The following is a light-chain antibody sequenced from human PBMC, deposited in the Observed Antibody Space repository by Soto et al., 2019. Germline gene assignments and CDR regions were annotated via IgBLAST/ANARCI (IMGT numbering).Light chain of an antibody. V-gene: IGLV2-8*01. CDR3: SSYAGSNNFV. CDR1: SSDVGGFNY. CDR2: EVN. Sequence: QSALTQPPSASGSPGQSVTISCSGTSSDVGGFNYVSWYQQHPGRAPKVLIYEVNKRPSGVPDRFSGSKSGSTASLTVSGLRAEDEADYYCSSYAGSNNFVFGSGTKLTVL. J-gene: IGLJ1*01.